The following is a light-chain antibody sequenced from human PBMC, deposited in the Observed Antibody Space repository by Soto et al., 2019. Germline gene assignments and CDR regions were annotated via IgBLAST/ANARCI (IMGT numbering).Light chain of an antibody. Sequence: QSALTQPASVSGSPGQSITISCTGTSSDVGNDNFVSWYQHHPGKAPKLIIYEVSYRPSGVSHRFSGSKSGNTASLTISGLQSEDEADYYCSSYSSINTAIFVIGNVTMDNVL. CDR1: SSDVGNDNF. J-gene: IGLJ1*01. V-gene: IGLV2-14*01. CDR3: SSYSSINTAIFV. CDR2: EVS.